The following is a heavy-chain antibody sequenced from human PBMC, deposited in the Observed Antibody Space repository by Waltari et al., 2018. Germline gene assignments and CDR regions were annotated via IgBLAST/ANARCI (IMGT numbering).Heavy chain of an antibody. CDR1: GGSISSSNYY. CDR3: ARSGYYDSSGYYWWFDP. Sequence: QLQLQESGPGLVKPSETLSLTCTVSGGSISSSNYYWGWIRQPPGKGLEWIGSIYYGGSTYYNPSLKSRVTISVDTSKNQVYLKLNSVTAADTAVHYCARSGYYDSSGYYWWFDPWGQGTLVTVSS. J-gene: IGHJ5*02. D-gene: IGHD3-22*01. CDR2: IYYGGST. V-gene: IGHV4-39*01.